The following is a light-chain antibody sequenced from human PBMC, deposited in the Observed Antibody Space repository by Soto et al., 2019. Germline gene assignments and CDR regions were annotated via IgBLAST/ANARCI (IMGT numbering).Light chain of an antibody. Sequence: EIVLTQSPGTLSLSPGERATLSCRASQSVSSSYLAWYQQKPGQAPRLLIYGTSSRATGIPDRFSGSGSGTDFTLTISRLEPEDFAVYYCQQCGGSPFTFGPGTKVDIK. CDR3: QQCGGSPFT. CDR1: QSVSSSY. V-gene: IGKV3-20*01. J-gene: IGKJ3*01. CDR2: GTS.